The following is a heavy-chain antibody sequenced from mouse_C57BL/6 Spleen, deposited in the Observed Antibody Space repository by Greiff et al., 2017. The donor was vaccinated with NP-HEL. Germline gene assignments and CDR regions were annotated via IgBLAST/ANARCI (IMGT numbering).Heavy chain of an antibody. CDR2: IDPSDSYT. Sequence: VQLQQSGAELVMPGASVKLSCKASGYTFTSYWMHWVKQRPGQGLEWIGEIDPSDSYTNYNQKFKGKSTLTVDKSSSTAYMQLSSLTSEDSAVYYCAKNDGYYGTYWGQGTLVTVSA. CDR3: AKNDGYYGTY. D-gene: IGHD2-3*01. CDR1: GYTFTSYW. V-gene: IGHV1-69*01. J-gene: IGHJ3*01.